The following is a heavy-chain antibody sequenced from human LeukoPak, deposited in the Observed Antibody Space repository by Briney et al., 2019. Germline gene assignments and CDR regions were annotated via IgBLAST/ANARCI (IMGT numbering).Heavy chain of an antibody. CDR3: ARDLHYYVAMDV. Sequence: PGGSLRLSCAASGFTFNVRWMHWVRQAPGKELVWVSRIKGDGSGTTYADSAKGRFTISRDNAKNTLYLQMNSLRAEDTALYYCARDLHYYVAMDVWGQGTTVTVSS. J-gene: IGHJ6*02. D-gene: IGHD3-10*02. CDR2: IKGDGSGT. V-gene: IGHV3-74*01. CDR1: GFTFNVRW.